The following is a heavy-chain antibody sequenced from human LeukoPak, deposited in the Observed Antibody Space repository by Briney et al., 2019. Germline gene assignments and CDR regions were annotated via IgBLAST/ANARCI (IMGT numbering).Heavy chain of an antibody. CDR3: TRAPLRDILTGYYRGTYYFDY. Sequence: GGSLRLSCAASGFTFSSYGMHWVRQAPGKGLEWVGFIRSKAYGGATEYAASVKGRFTISRDDSKSIAYLQMNSLQTEDTAVYYCTRAPLRDILTGYYRGTYYFDYWGQGTLVTVSS. D-gene: IGHD3-9*01. J-gene: IGHJ4*02. V-gene: IGHV3-49*04. CDR2: IRSKAYGGAT. CDR1: GFTFSSYG.